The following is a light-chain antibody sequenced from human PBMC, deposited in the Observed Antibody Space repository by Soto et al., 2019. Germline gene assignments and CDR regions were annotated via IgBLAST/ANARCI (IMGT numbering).Light chain of an antibody. V-gene: IGLV2-14*01. Sequence: QSALTQPASVSGSPGQSISISCSGTSCDVGGYNYVSWYQQHPGKAPKLMIYDVSNRPSGVSNRFSGSKSGNTASLTISGLQAEDQADYYCSSYTSRSTLPYVVFGGGTKLTVL. CDR2: DVS. CDR1: SCDVGGYNY. CDR3: SSYTSRSTLPYVV. J-gene: IGLJ2*01.